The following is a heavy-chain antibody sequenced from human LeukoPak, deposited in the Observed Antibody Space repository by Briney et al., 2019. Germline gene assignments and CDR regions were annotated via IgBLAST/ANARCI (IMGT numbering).Heavy chain of an antibody. V-gene: IGHV4-4*02. Sequence: SGTLSLTCAVSGDSISSSNWRCGVRQPPGKGLQWIVEIYNSGSTNYNPSLKGRVTISVDKSKNPFYLELSSVTAADTAVYYCAIYRRETALIKSAFDIWRGGTMLRVCS. CDR3: AIYRRETALIKSAFDI. CDR1: GDSISSSNW. D-gene: IGHD5-18*01. CDR2: IYNSGST. J-gene: IGHJ3*02.